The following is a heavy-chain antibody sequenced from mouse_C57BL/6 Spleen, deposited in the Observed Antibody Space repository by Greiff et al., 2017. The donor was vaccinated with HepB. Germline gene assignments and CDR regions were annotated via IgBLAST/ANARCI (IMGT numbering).Heavy chain of an antibody. CDR1: GYTFTDYN. Sequence: EVQLQQSGPELVKPGASVKMSCKASGYTFTDYNMHWVKQSHGKSLEWIGYINPNNGGTSYNQKFKGKATLTVNKSSSTAYMELRSLTSEDSAVYYGARGYDYDGGLGYWGQGTTLTVSS. CDR2: INPNNGGT. V-gene: IGHV1-22*01. D-gene: IGHD2-4*01. J-gene: IGHJ2*01. CDR3: ARGYDYDGGLGY.